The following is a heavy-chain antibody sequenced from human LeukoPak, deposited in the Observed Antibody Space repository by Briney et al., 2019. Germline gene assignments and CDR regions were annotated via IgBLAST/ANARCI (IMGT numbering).Heavy chain of an antibody. CDR2: IRYDGSNK. J-gene: IGHJ3*02. D-gene: IGHD3-9*01. Sequence: PGGSLRLSCAAPGFTFSSYGMHWVRQAPGKGLEWVAFIRYDGSNKYYADSVKGRFTISRDNSKNTLYLQMNSLRAEDTAVYYCAAPLRYFDWLSREGAFDIWGQGTMVTVSS. CDR3: AAPLRYFDWLSREGAFDI. V-gene: IGHV3-30*02. CDR1: GFTFSSYG.